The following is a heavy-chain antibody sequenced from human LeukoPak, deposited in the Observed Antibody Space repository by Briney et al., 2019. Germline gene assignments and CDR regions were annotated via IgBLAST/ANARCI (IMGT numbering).Heavy chain of an antibody. V-gene: IGHV3-49*04. D-gene: IGHD6-13*01. CDR1: GFTFSSYW. J-gene: IGHJ4*02. CDR3: TTQTRIAAAYY. Sequence: PGGSLRLSCAASGFTFSSYWMSWVRQAPGKGLEWVGFIRSKSNGGTTENAAPVKGRFTISRDDSKSIAYLQMNSLKTDDTAVYYCTTQTRIAAAYYWGQGTLVTVSS. CDR2: IRSKSNGGTT.